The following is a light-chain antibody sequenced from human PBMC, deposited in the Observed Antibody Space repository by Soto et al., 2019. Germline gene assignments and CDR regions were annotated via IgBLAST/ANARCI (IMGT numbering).Light chain of an antibody. CDR3: LQDYNYPLT. J-gene: IGKJ1*01. Sequence: IQMTQSPSSLSASVRDRVTITCRASQSINSYLGWYQQKPGKAPKLLIYAASSLQSGVPSRFSGSGSGTDFTLTISSLQPEDFATYYCLQDYNYPLTFGQGTKVDIK. V-gene: IGKV1-6*01. CDR1: QSINSY. CDR2: AAS.